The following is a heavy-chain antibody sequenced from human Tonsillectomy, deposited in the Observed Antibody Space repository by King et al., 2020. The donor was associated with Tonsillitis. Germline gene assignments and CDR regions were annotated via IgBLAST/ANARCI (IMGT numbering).Heavy chain of an antibody. J-gene: IGHJ4*02. CDR2: ISFDGNNR. V-gene: IGHV3-30*18. Sequence: VQLVESGGSVVQPGRYLRLYCAAAGFTFSGFGMHWVRQAPGKGLEWVAVISFDGNNRYYTDSVKGRFTISRDNSKNTVYLQMNRPRNEDTAVYYCAKALRWGDIGNLAPVSAADFWGQGTLVTVSS. D-gene: IGHD5-24*01. CDR3: AKALRWGDIGNLAPVSAADF. CDR1: GFTFSGFG.